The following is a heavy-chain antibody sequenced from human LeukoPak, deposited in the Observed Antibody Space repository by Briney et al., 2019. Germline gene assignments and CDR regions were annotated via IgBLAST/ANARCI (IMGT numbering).Heavy chain of an antibody. CDR3: ARALPHRRLMDTTMEQHWFDP. V-gene: IGHV1-46*01. CDR1: GYTFTTYY. CDR2: ITPSGGST. Sequence: ASVKVSCKASGYTFTTYYMHWVRQAPGQGLEWMGIITPSGGSTSYAQKFQGRVTMTRDMSTSTVYMDLSSLRSEDTAVYYCARALPHRRLMDTTMEQHWFDPWGQGALVTVSS. D-gene: IGHD5-18*01. J-gene: IGHJ5*02.